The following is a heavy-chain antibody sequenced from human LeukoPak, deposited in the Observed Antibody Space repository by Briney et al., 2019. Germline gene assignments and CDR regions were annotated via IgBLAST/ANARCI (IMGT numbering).Heavy chain of an antibody. CDR3: AKIQVGYYFDSSGPY. V-gene: IGHV3-23*01. CDR2: ITGGGDTT. Sequence: PGGSLRLSCAGYGFTFGPYGMHWVRQAPGRGLEWASTITGGGDTTYYADSVEGRFTISRDNSKNTLYLQINSLRVEDTAVYYCAKIQVGYYFDSSGPYWGQGTLVTVSS. CDR1: GFTFGPYG. J-gene: IGHJ4*02. D-gene: IGHD3-22*01.